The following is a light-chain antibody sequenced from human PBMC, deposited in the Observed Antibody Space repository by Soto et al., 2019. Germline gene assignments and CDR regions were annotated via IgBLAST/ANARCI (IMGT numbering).Light chain of an antibody. V-gene: IGKV1-5*01. CDR3: QQYNSYPWT. CDR1: QSISSW. Sequence: DIQMTQSPSTLSASVGDRVTITCRASQSISSWLAWYQQKPGKAPKVLIYDASSLESGVPSRFSGSGSGTDFTLTISSLQPDEFATYYCQQYNSYPWTFGQGTKVEIK. CDR2: DAS. J-gene: IGKJ1*01.